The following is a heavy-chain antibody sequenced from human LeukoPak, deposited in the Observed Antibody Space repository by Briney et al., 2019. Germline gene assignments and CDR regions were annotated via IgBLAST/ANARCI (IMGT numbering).Heavy chain of an antibody. V-gene: IGHV3-23*01. CDR2: ISGSGGST. CDR1: GFTFSSYA. CDR3: ANVGQLVLTPFDY. J-gene: IGHJ4*02. D-gene: IGHD6-6*01. Sequence: GGSLRLSCAASGFTFSSYAMSWFRQAPGKGLEWVSAISGSGGSTYYADSVKGRFTISRDNSKNTLYLQMNSLRAEDTAVYYCANVGQLVLTPFDYWGQGTLVTVSS.